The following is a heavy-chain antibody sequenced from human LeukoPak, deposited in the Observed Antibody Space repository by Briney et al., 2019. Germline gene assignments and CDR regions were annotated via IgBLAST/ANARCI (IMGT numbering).Heavy chain of an antibody. D-gene: IGHD6-13*01. J-gene: IGHJ5*02. Sequence: SETLSLTCTVSGGSISSSSYYWGWIRQPPGQGLEWIGSIYYSGSTYYNPSLKSRVTISVDRSKNQFSLKLSSVTAADTAVYYCARDSIAAAGKVFPWGQGTLVTVSS. V-gene: IGHV4-39*07. CDR3: ARDSIAAAGKVFP. CDR2: IYYSGST. CDR1: GGSISSSSYY.